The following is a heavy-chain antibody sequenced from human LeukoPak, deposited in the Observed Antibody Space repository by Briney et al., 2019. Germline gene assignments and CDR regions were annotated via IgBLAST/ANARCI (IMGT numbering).Heavy chain of an antibody. Sequence: GGSLRLSCAASGFTFDDYAMHWARQAPGKGLEWVSDISWNSGSIGYADSVKGRFTISRDNAKNSLYLQMNSLRAEDMALYYCAKDINALTDMGSYFDYWGQGTLVTVSS. V-gene: IGHV3-9*03. CDR3: AKDINALTDMGSYFDY. CDR1: GFTFDDYA. CDR2: ISWNSGSI. D-gene: IGHD5-18*01. J-gene: IGHJ4*02.